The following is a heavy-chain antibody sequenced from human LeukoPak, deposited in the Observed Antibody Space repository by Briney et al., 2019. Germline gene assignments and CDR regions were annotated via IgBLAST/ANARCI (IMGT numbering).Heavy chain of an antibody. CDR2: ISSSGSTI. V-gene: IGHV3-48*03. J-gene: IGHJ5*02. CDR1: GFTFSSYE. CDR3: ARDLGGGFDP. Sequence: GGSLRLSCAASGFTFSSYEMNWVRQAPGKGLEWVSYISSSGSTIYYADSVKGRFTISRDNAKNLLYLQMNSLRAEDTAVYYCARDLGGGFDPWGQGTLVTVSS. D-gene: IGHD3-16*01.